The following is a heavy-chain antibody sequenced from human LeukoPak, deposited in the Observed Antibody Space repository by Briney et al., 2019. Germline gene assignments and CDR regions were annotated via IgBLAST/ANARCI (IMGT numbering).Heavy chain of an antibody. Sequence: SETLSLTCTVSGGSISSYYWSWIRQPPGKGLEWIGEINHSGSTNYNPSLKSRVTISADTSKNQFSPKLSSVTAADTAVYYCARGRRTSRGAAAGLHFDYWGQGTLVTVSS. V-gene: IGHV4-34*01. J-gene: IGHJ4*02. CDR3: ARGRRTSRGAAAGLHFDY. CDR1: GGSISSYY. D-gene: IGHD6-13*01. CDR2: INHSGST.